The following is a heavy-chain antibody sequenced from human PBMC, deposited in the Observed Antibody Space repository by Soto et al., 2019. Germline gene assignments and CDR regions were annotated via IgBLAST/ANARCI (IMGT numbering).Heavy chain of an antibody. CDR2: ISYDGSNK. J-gene: IGHJ4*02. CDR1: GFTFSSYA. CDR3: ANLYGDYVGY. V-gene: IGHV3-30-3*01. D-gene: IGHD4-17*01. Sequence: GGSLRLSCAASGFTFSSYAMHWVRQAPGKGLEWVAVISYDGSNKYYADSVKGRFTISRDNSKNTLYLQMNSLRAEDTAVYYCANLYGDYVGYWGQGTLVTVSS.